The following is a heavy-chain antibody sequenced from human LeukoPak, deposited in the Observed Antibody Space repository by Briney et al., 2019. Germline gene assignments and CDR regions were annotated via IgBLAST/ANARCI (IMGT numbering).Heavy chain of an antibody. CDR2: ISGTGGKT. V-gene: IGHV3-23*01. J-gene: IGHJ4*02. CDR1: GFTFGTYA. D-gene: IGHD1-14*01. Sequence: GGSLRLSCAASGFTFGTYAMSWVRQAPGKGLEWVSAISGTGGKTYSADSVKGRFTISRDNSKNTPYLQMNSLRAEDTAVYYCAKETARPAGVFEYWGQGTRVTVSS. CDR3: AKETARPAGVFEY.